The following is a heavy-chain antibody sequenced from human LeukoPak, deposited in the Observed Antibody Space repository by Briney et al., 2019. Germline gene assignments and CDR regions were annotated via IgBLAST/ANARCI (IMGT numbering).Heavy chain of an antibody. CDR2: ISSSSGST. Sequence: ASVKVSCKASGYSFTSYYMHWVRQAPGQGLDWMGIISSSSGSTTYAQKFQGRVSMTRDTSTSTVYMELSSLRSEDTAVYYCARVFCSGGSCYHTPYLDSWGQGTPVTVSS. J-gene: IGHJ4*02. V-gene: IGHV1-46*01. CDR1: GYSFTSYY. D-gene: IGHD2-15*01. CDR3: ARVFCSGGSCYHTPYLDS.